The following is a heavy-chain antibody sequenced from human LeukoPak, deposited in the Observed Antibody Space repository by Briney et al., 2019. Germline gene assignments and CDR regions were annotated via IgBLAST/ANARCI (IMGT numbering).Heavy chain of an antibody. J-gene: IGHJ6*03. V-gene: IGHV4-59*12. CDR3: ARDLGGYSDGSYYYYMDV. CDR1: GGSISSYY. Sequence: SETLSLTCTVSGGSISSYYWSWLRQPPGKGLEWIGYIYYSGSTNYNPCLKSRVTISVDTSKNQFSLKLSSVTAADTAVYYCARDLGGYSDGSYYYYMDVWGKGTTVTVSS. CDR2: IYYSGST. D-gene: IGHD5-18*01.